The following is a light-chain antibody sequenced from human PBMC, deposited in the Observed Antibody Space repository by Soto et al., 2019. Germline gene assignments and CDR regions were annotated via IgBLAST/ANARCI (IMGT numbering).Light chain of an antibody. CDR3: ASWDDSLDVVV. CDR1: TSNIGSDT. Sequence: QSVLTQPPSASGTPGQRVTISCSGSTSNIGSDTVNWYQQLPGTAPKLLIYRNTQRPSGVPDRFSGSKSGASASLAISGLQSEDEADYYCASWDDSLDVVVFGGGTNLTVL. J-gene: IGLJ2*01. V-gene: IGLV1-44*01. CDR2: RNT.